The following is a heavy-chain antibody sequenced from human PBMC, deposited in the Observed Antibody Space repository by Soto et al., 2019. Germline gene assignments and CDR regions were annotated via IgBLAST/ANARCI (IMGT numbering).Heavy chain of an antibody. CDR3: ARARDYEAVTMVRGVIMTCTIAV. D-gene: IGHD3-10*01. CDR1: GYTFTSYG. CDR2: ISAYNGNT. V-gene: IGHV1-18*04. Sequence: QVQLVQSGAEVKKPGASVKVSCKASGYTFTSYGISWVRQAPGQGLEWMGGISAYNGNTNYAQKLQGRVTMTTDTPTSTAYMELRSLRSDDTAVYYCARARDYEAVTMVRGVIMTCTIAVWGQGTAVTVSS. J-gene: IGHJ6*02.